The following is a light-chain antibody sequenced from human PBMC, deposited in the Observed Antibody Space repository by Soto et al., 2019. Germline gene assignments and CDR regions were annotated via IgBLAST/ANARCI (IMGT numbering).Light chain of an antibody. V-gene: IGKV3-15*01. J-gene: IGKJ4*01. CDR2: SAS. CDR3: QQLNKYPST. Sequence: EIVMTQSPVTLSVSPGERATLSCTASQSVNNNVAWYQQKPGHTPRLLIYSASIGATGTPARFSGSGSGSDFTLTISSLQPEDFATYYCQQLNKYPSTFGGGTKV. CDR1: QSVNNN.